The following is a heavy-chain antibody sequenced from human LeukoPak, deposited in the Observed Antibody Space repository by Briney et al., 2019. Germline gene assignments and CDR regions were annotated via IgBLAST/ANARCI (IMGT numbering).Heavy chain of an antibody. CDR2: VILCDFNQANGGIT. D-gene: IGHD5-12*01. CDR1: GASISKDY. CDR3: VRASVDSGGAFDV. V-gene: IGHV4-59*08. J-gene: IGHJ3*01. Sequence: SETLSLTCPVSGASISKDYWAWIRQPAGKGVDGVGFVILCDFNQANGGITNYNPSLVRRVSTSHATPTNEFSLRLSYVSASLTATYYCVRASVDSGGAFDVWGQGTEVTVSS.